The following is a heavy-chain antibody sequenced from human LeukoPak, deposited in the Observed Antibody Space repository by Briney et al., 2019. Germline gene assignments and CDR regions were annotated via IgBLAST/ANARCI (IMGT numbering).Heavy chain of an antibody. CDR3: ARAYHQKVQDLVDY. D-gene: IGHD2-2*01. J-gene: IGHJ4*02. V-gene: IGHV1-18*01. CDR1: GYTFTSYG. CDR2: ISAYNGNT. Sequence: ASVKVSCKASGYTFTSYGISWVRQAPGQGLEWMGWISAYNGNTNYAQKLQGRVTMTRDTSTSTVYMELSSLRSEDTAVYYCARAYHQKVQDLVDYWGQGTLVTVSS.